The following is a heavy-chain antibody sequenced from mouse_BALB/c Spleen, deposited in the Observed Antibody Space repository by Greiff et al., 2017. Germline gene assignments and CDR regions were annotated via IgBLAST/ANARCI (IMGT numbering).Heavy chain of an antibody. CDR2: ISNGGGST. J-gene: IGHJ3*01. CDR3: ARQRGVDYGSWFAY. V-gene: IGHV5-12-2*01. CDR1: GFTFSSYT. Sequence: EVQRVESGGGLVQPGGSLKLSCAASGFTFSSYTMSWVRQTPEKRLEWVAYISNGGGSTYYPDTVKGRFTISRDNAKNTLYLQMSSLKSEDTAMYYCARQRGVDYGSWFAYWGQGTLVTVSA. D-gene: IGHD1-1*01.